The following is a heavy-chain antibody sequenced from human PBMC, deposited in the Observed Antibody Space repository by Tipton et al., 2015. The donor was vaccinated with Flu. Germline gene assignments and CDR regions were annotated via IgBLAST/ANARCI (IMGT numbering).Heavy chain of an antibody. J-gene: IGHJ4*02. CDR1: GYSISSGYY. CDR3: ARQERSGWFLDY. Sequence: LRLSCAVSGYSISSGYYWGWIRQPPGKGLEWIGSIYHSGSTYYNPSPKSRVTISVDTSKNQFSLKLSSVTAADTAVYYCARQERSGWFLDYWGQGTLVTVSS. CDR2: IYHSGST. V-gene: IGHV4-38-2*01. D-gene: IGHD6-19*01.